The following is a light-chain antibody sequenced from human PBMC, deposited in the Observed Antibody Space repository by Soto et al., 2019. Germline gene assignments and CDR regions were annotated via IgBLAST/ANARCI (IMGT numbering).Light chain of an antibody. V-gene: IGKV1-9*01. J-gene: IGKJ5*01. CDR1: QGISSY. Sequence: IQLAQSPSSLSASVGDRVTITCRASQGISSYLAWYQQRPGKAPKLLIYAASTLQSGVPSRFSGSGSGTEFTLTISSLQPDEFATYFCQQYNSYPITVGQGTRLEIK. CDR2: AAS. CDR3: QQYNSYPIT.